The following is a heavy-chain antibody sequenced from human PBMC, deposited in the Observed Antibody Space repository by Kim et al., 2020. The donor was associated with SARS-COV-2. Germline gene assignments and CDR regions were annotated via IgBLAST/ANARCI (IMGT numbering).Heavy chain of an antibody. J-gene: IGHJ4*02. CDR3: ARQLQTYYYDSSGFFFDY. V-gene: IGHV1-3*01. Sequence: ASVKVSCKASGYTFTSYAMHWVRQAPGQRLEWMGWINAGNGNTKYSQKFQGRVTITRDTSASTAYMELSSLRSEDTAVYYCARQLQTYYYDSSGFFFDYWGQGTLVTVSS. CDR1: GYTFTSYA. CDR2: INAGNGNT. D-gene: IGHD3-22*01.